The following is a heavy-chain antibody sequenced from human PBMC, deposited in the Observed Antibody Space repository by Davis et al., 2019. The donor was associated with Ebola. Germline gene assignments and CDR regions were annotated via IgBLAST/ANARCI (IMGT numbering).Heavy chain of an antibody. CDR2: VRSHGSDD. D-gene: IGHD6-13*01. J-gene: IGHJ5*02. CDR3: ARAAAGGINWFDP. CDR1: GFTFNIFD. Sequence: PGGSLRLSCAASGFTFNIFDMHWVRQAPGRGLEWVAFVRSHGSDDHYADSVKGRFTISRDNAKNTLYLQMNSLRAEDTAVYYCARAAAGGINWFDPWGQGTLVTVSS. V-gene: IGHV3-30*02.